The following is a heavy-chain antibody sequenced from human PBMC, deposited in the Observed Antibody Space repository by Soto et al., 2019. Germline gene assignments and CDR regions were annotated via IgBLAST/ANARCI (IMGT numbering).Heavy chain of an antibody. Sequence: GGSLRLSCAASGFTFSSYGMHWVRQAPGKGLEWVAVIWYDGSNKYYADSVKGRFTISRDNSKNTLCLQMNSLRAEDTAVYYCARDRRRITIFGVVNRYYYGMDVWGQGTTVTVSS. J-gene: IGHJ6*02. CDR1: GFTFSSYG. CDR3: ARDRRRITIFGVVNRYYYGMDV. CDR2: IWYDGSNK. D-gene: IGHD3-3*01. V-gene: IGHV3-33*01.